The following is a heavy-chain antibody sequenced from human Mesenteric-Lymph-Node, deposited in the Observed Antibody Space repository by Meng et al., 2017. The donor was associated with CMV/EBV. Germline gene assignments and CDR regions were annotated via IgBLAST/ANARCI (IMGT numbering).Heavy chain of an antibody. CDR3: ARDTVEFDY. V-gene: IGHV3-7*01. J-gene: IGHJ4*02. CDR2: IKQDGSEK. Sequence: GESLKISCAASGFTFSSYAMSWVRQAPGKGLEWVANIKQDGSEKYYVDSVKGRFTISRDNAKNSLYLQMNSLRAEDTAVYYCARDTVEFDYWGQGTLVTVSS. CDR1: GFTFSSYA. D-gene: IGHD4-23*01.